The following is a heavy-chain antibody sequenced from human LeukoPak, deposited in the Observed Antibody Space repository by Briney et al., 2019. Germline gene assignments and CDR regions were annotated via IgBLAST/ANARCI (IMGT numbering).Heavy chain of an antibody. CDR2: VTAFNENT. CDR1: GGTFSSYA. V-gene: IGHV1-18*01. Sequence: ASVKVSYKASGGTFSSYAIVWLRQAPGQGLEWVGWVTAFNENTHYSRKVQGRVTMTRDTSTSTAYMELRSLRSDDTAVYYCARNTYGYKFSMDVWGKGTTVTVSS. CDR3: ARNTYGYKFSMDV. J-gene: IGHJ6*03. D-gene: IGHD5-24*01.